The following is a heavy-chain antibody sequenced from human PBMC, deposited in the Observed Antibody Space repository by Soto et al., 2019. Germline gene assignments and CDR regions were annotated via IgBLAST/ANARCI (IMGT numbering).Heavy chain of an antibody. D-gene: IGHD3-10*01. CDR3: ARSYYGSGKELGY. CDR1: GGSISSGGYS. V-gene: IGHV4-30-2*01. J-gene: IGHJ4*02. Sequence: QLQLQESGSGLVKPSQTLSLTCAVSGGSISSGGYSWSWIRQPPGKGLEWIGYIYHSGSNYYNQSLKSRVTISVDRAKNQFSLKLSSVTAADTAVYYCARSYYGSGKELGYWGQGTLVTVSS. CDR2: IYHSGSN.